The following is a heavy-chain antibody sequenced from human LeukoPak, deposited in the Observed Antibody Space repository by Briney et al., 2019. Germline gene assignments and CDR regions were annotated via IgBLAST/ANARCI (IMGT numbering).Heavy chain of an antibody. D-gene: IGHD3-16*02. V-gene: IGHV3-9*03. CDR3: AKDIGPRRGVTFGGVIGD. J-gene: IGHJ4*02. CDR2: ISWNSGSI. Sequence: AGGSLRLSCAASGFTFDDYAMHWVRQAPGKGLEWVSGISWNSGSIGYADSVKGRFTISRDNAKNSLYLQMNSLRAEDMALYYCAKDIGPRRGVTFGGVIGDWGQGTLVTVSS. CDR1: GFTFDDYA.